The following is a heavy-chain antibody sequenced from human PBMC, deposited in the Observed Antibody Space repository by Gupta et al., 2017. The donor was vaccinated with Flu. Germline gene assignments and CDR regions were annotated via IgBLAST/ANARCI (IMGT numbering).Heavy chain of an antibody. CDR3: ARERGRNRVLEWSHWYFDL. Sequence: QVQLVQSGSELKKPGASVRVSCKAPGYTFTSYAMNWLRQAPGQGLEWMGWINTHTGNPTYAQGFTGRFVFSLDTSVSTAYLQISSLKAEDTAVYYCARERGRNRVLEWSHWYFDLWGRGTLVTVSS. D-gene: IGHD3-3*01. V-gene: IGHV7-4-1*02. CDR2: INTHTGNP. J-gene: IGHJ2*01. CDR1: GYTFTSYA.